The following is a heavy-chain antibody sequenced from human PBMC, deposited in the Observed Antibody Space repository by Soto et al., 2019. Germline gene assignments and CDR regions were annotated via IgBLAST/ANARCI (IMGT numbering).Heavy chain of an antibody. CDR2: ISGLDEST. J-gene: IGHJ4*02. CDR1: GFPFSRHA. D-gene: IGHD6-19*01. V-gene: IGHV3-23*01. Sequence: EVQLLESGGDLAQPGGSLRLSCAAAGFPFSRHAMSWVRQAPGKGLVWVSGISGLDESTYYADSVKGRFTISKDNSKNKLSLQMNSLRAEDTAVYYCVKVGTVAGTDYWGQGTLVTVSS. CDR3: VKVGTVAGTDY.